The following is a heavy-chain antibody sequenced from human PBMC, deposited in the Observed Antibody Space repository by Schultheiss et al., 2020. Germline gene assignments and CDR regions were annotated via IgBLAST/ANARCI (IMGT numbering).Heavy chain of an antibody. CDR2: IKLKSDGGTT. J-gene: IGHJ6*04. D-gene: IGHD6-6*01. CDR3: AKLKLEISYGMDV. Sequence: GGSLRLSCVASGFTFSNAWMTWVRQAPGKGLEWVGHIKLKSDGGTTDYAAPVQGRFTISRDDSKNTLYLQMNSLRAEDTAVYYCAKLKLEISYGMDVWGKGTTVTVSS. CDR1: GFTFSNAW. V-gene: IGHV3-15*01.